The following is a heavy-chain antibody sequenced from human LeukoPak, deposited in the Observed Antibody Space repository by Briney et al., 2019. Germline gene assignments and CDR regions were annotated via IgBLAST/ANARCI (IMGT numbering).Heavy chain of an antibody. CDR2: NSSSGSTI. CDR1: GFTFSDYY. CDR3: ARDTPDYGDYALWFDP. Sequence: RSLRLSCAASGFTFSDYYMSLIRQAPGKGPEWVSYNSSSGSTIYYADSVKGRFTISRDNAKNSLYLQMNSLRAEDTAVYYCARDTPDYGDYALWFDPWGQGTLVTVSS. D-gene: IGHD4-17*01. V-gene: IGHV3-11*01. J-gene: IGHJ5*02.